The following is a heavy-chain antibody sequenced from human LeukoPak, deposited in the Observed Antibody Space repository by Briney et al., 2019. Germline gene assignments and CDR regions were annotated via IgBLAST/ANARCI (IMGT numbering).Heavy chain of an antibody. CDR1: GGSISSYY. CDR3: ARLGSGWYKDAFDI. V-gene: IGHV4-59*08. J-gene: IGHJ3*02. D-gene: IGHD6-19*01. CDR2: IYYSGST. Sequence: ENLSLTCTVSGGSISSYYWSWIRQPPGKGLEWIGYIYYSGSTNYNPSLKSRVTISVDTSKNQFSLKLSSVTAADTAVYYCARLGSGWYKDAFDIWGQGTMVTVSS.